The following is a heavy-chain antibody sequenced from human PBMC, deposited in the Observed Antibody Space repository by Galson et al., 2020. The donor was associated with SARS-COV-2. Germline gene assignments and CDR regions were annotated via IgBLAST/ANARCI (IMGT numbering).Heavy chain of an antibody. Sequence: GGSLRLSCAASGFTFSNYGMHWVRQAPGKGLEWVAVICYDGSNKYYADSVKGRFTISRDNSKNTLYLQMNSLRAEDTAGYYCARESGSRCYGDYWGQGTLVTVSS. CDR1: GFTFSNYG. CDR3: ARESGSRCYGDY. V-gene: IGHV3-33*01. CDR2: ICYDGSNK. D-gene: IGHD2-15*01. J-gene: IGHJ4*02.